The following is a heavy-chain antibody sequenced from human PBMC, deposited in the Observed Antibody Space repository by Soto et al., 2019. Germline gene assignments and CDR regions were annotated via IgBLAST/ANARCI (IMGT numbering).Heavy chain of an antibody. CDR2: IYPANSGT. CDR1: GYVFTNYW. J-gene: IGHJ6*02. Sequence: GESLKISCKGSGYVFTNYWIGLVRQMPGKGLEWVGIIYPANSGTRYSPSFQGQVTISADKSITTAYLQWSGLKASDTAMDFCVSGSGIHNYYYPIDVWCQWTTGSVS. CDR3: VSGSGIHNYYYPIDV. V-gene: IGHV5-51*01. D-gene: IGHD3-10*01.